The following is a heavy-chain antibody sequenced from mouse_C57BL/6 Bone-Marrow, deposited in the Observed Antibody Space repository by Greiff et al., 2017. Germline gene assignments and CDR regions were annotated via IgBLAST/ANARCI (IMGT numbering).Heavy chain of an antibody. Sequence: QVQLQQSGAELARPGASVKLSCKASGYTFTRYGISWVKQRTGQGLEWIGEIYPRSGNTYYNEKFKGKATLTANKSSSTAYMELRSLTSEDSAVYFCARGCYWYFDVWGTGTTVTVSS. CDR2: IYPRSGNT. V-gene: IGHV1-81*01. J-gene: IGHJ1*03. CDR1: GYTFTRYG. D-gene: IGHD3-3*01. CDR3: ARGCYWYFDV.